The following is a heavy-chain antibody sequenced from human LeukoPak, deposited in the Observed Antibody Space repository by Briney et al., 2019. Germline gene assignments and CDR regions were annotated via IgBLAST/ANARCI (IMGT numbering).Heavy chain of an antibody. V-gene: IGHV4-39*01. J-gene: IGHJ4*02. CDR1: GGSISSSSYY. D-gene: IGHD2/OR15-2a*01. CDR3: ARLIETPFYFDY. CDR2: IYYSGST. Sequence: SETLSLTCTVSGGSISSSSYYWGWIRQPPGKGLEWIGSIYYSGSTYYNPSLKSRVTISVDTSKSQFSLKLSSVTAADTAVYYCARLIETPFYFDYWGQGTLVTVSS.